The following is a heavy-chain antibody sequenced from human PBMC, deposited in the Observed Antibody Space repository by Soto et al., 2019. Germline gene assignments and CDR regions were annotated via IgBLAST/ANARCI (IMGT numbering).Heavy chain of an antibody. CDR2: ISYSGYP. CDR3: ARHYSTDPFDY. D-gene: IGHD2-21*01. V-gene: IGHV4-59*08. J-gene: IGHJ4*02. Sequence: SETLSLTCTISGASTSNYYWSWIRQPPGKELEWIGHISYSGYPDYNPSLNGRVTISADTSNNQFSLKLTSVTAADTAVYYCARHYSTDPFDYWGQGALVTVSS. CDR1: GASTSNYY.